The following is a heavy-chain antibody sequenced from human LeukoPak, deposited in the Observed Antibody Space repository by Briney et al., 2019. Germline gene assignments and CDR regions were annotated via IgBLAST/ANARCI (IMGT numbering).Heavy chain of an antibody. V-gene: IGHV3-49*04. CDR1: GFTFGDYA. J-gene: IGHJ5*02. CDR2: IRSKAYGGTT. Sequence: PGRSLRHSCTASGFTFGDYAMSWVRQAPGKGLEWVGFIRSKAYGGTTEYAASVKGRFTISRDDSKSIAYLQMNSLKTEDTAVYYCTKNLRRLNHSGQGTLVTVSS. CDR3: TKNLRRLNH. D-gene: IGHD4-17*01.